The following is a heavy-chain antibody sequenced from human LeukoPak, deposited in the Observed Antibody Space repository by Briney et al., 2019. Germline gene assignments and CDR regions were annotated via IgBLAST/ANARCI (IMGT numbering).Heavy chain of an antibody. CDR2: ISGSGGST. Sequence: GGSLRLSCAASGFTFSIYAMSWVRQAPGKGLEWVSTISGSGGSTYYADSVKGRFAVSRDNSKNTLYLQMNSLRAEDTAVYYCAKPTRSTTNCPHFDYWGQGTLVTVSS. J-gene: IGHJ4*02. CDR1: GFTFSIYA. V-gene: IGHV3-23*01. CDR3: AKPTRSTTNCPHFDY. D-gene: IGHD2-2*01.